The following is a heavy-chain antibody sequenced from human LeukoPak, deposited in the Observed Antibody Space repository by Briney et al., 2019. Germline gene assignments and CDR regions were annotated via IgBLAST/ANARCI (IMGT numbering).Heavy chain of an antibody. CDR2: IYHSGST. Sequence: SETLSLTCTVSGYSISSGYYWGWIRQPPGKGLEWIGSIYHSGSTYYNPSLKSRVTISVDTSKNQFSLKLSSVTAADTAVYYCARVPRYCSSTSCPANYFDYWGQGTLVTVSS. CDR1: GYSISSGYY. CDR3: ARVPRYCSSTSCPANYFDY. V-gene: IGHV4-38-2*02. D-gene: IGHD2-2*01. J-gene: IGHJ4*02.